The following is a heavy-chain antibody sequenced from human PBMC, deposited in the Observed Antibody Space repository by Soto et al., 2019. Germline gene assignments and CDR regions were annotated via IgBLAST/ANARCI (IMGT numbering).Heavy chain of an antibody. J-gene: IGHJ3*01. CDR3: AREGILGLFDAYDL. CDR2: ISTHNGNT. Sequence: ASVKVSCQASVFTSSGISRGGQAPGQPLEWMGWISTHNGNTIYAQKFQGRVIMTMDTSTTTVYMELRSLRPDDTAVYLCAREGILGLFDAYDLWGQGTMVTVSS. D-gene: IGHD3-3*01. CDR1: VFTSSG. V-gene: IGHV1-18*04.